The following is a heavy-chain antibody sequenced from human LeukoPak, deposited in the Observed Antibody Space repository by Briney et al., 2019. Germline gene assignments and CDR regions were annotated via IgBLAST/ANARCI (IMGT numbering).Heavy chain of an antibody. CDR2: ISRSSNYI. D-gene: IGHD1-26*01. CDR3: ASPGNGLYYAYGY. V-gene: IGHV3-21*01. CDR1: GFTFSSYS. J-gene: IGHJ4*02. Sequence: GGSLRLSCSASGFTFSSYSMNWVRQAPGQGREWFSSISRSSNYIYYADSVKGRFTLSRDNAKNSLYLQMNNLRAEDTAVYYCASPGNGLYYAYGYWGQGTLVTVSS.